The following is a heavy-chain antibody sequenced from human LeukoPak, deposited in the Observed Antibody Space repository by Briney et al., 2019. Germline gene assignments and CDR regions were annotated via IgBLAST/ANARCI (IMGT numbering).Heavy chain of an antibody. CDR2: ISGSGGST. CDR1: GYTFSSYA. Sequence: GGSLRLSCAAPGYTFSSYAMSWVRQAPGKGLEWVSAISGSGGSTYYADSVKGRFTISRDNSETTLYLQMNSLRAEDTAVYYCAKGPDCSSTSCYARRFSFAYWGQGTLVTVSS. D-gene: IGHD2-2*01. J-gene: IGHJ4*02. V-gene: IGHV3-23*01. CDR3: AKGPDCSSTSCYARRFSFAY.